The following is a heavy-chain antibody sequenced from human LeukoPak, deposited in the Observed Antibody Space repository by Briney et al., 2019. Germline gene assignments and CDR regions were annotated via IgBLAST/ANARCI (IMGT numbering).Heavy chain of an antibody. CDR2: IIPILGIA. V-gene: IGHV1-69*04. Sequence: SVKVSCKASGGTFSSYAISWVRQAPGQGLEWMGRIIPILGIANYAQKFQGRVTITADKSTSTAYMELSSLRSEDTAVYYCAGDRGYYDSSGYLPFDYWGQGTLVTVSS. J-gene: IGHJ4*02. CDR1: GGTFSSYA. D-gene: IGHD3-22*01. CDR3: AGDRGYYDSSGYLPFDY.